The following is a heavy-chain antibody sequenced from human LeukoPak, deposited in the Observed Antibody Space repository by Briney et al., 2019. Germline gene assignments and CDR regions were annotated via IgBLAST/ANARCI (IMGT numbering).Heavy chain of an antibody. D-gene: IGHD4-17*01. V-gene: IGHV3-7*01. CDR2: IKQDESDK. CDR3: ARDKYGDYEGY. J-gene: IGHJ4*02. CDR1: GFTFSSYW. Sequence: GGSLRLSCAASGFTFSSYWMSWVRQAPGKGLEWVANIKQDESDKSYVDSVKGRFTISRDNAKNSLYLQMNSLRAEDTAVYYCARDKYGDYEGYWGQGTLVTVSS.